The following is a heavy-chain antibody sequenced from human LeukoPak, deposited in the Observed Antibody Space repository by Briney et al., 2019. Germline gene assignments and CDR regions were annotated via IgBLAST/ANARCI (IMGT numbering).Heavy chain of an antibody. CDR1: GGSISSSSYY. J-gene: IGHJ6*02. CDR2: IYYSGST. CDR3: ARDVGLIRMYYYGSGTAPHGMDV. D-gene: IGHD3-10*01. Sequence: SGTLSLTCTVSGGSISSSSYYWGWIRQPPGKGLEWIGSIYYSGSTYYNPSLKSRVTISVDTSKNQFSLKLSSVTAADTAVYYCARDVGLIRMYYYGSGTAPHGMDVWGQGTTVTVSS. V-gene: IGHV4-39*07.